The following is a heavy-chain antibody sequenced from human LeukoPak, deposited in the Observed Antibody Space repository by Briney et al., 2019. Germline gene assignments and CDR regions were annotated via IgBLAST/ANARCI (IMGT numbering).Heavy chain of an antibody. CDR3: ARGASNAPTDY. J-gene: IGHJ4*02. Sequence: GGSLRLSCAASGFTVSTNYMSWVRQAPGKGLEWVSSISSSSSYIYYADSVKGRFTISRDNAKNSLYLQMNSLRAEDTAVYYCARGASNAPTDYWGQGTLVTVSS. CDR2: ISSSSSYI. D-gene: IGHD1-1*01. CDR1: GFTVSTNY. V-gene: IGHV3-21*01.